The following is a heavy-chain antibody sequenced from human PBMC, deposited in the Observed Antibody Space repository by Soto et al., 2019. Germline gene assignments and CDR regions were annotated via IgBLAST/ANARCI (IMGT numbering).Heavy chain of an antibody. CDR2: IIPSSDTT. V-gene: IGHV1-69*01. Sequence: QVQLVQSGAEVKKPGSSVKVSCKASGGTFSSYAISWVRQAPGQGLEWMGGIIPSSDTTNYAQKFQGRVTNTADESTSTAYMELSSLRSEDTAVYYCARSQGSSTSLEIYYYYYYGMDVWGQGTTVTVSS. CDR1: GGTFSSYA. J-gene: IGHJ6*02. D-gene: IGHD2-2*01. CDR3: ARSQGSSTSLEIYYYYYYGMDV.